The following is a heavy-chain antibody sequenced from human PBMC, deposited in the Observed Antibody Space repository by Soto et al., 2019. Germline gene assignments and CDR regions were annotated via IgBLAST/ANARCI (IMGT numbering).Heavy chain of an antibody. CDR3: ATTLIRGYSGYDHYFDY. CDR1: GYTFTSYG. CDR2: ISAYNGNT. Sequence: GASVKVSCKASGYTFTSYGISWVRQAPGQGLEWMGWISAYNGNTNYAQKLQGRVTMTTDTSTSTAYMELRSLRSDDTAVYYCATTLIRGYSGYDHYFDYWGQGTLVTVSS. D-gene: IGHD5-12*01. V-gene: IGHV1-18*01. J-gene: IGHJ4*02.